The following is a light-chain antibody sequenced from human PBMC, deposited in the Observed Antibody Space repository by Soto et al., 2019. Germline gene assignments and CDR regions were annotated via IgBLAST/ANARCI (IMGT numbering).Light chain of an antibody. V-gene: IGKV3-20*01. CDR3: QQYGSSPQT. J-gene: IGKJ4*01. CDR1: QSVSSSY. CDR2: GAS. Sequence: EIVLAQSPGTLSLSPGERATLSCRASQSVSSSYLAWYQQKPGQAPRLLLYGASSRATGIPDRFSGSGSGTDFTFTISRLETEDFAVYYCQQYGSSPQTFGGGTKVDIK.